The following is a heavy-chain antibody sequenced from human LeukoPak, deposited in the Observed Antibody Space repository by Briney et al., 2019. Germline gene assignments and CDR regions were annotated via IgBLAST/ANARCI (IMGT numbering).Heavy chain of an antibody. D-gene: IGHD2-15*01. CDR1: GESISGFY. J-gene: IGHJ6*03. V-gene: IGHV4-34*01. Sequence: PSETLSLTCTVSGESISGFYWTWIRQPPGKGLEWIGEINHSGSTNYNPSLKSRVTISVDTSKNQFSLKLSSVTAADTAVYYCARSPIVVEVAAMSTRPGYYMDVWGKGTTVTVSS. CDR2: INHSGST. CDR3: ARSPIVVEVAAMSTRPGYYMDV.